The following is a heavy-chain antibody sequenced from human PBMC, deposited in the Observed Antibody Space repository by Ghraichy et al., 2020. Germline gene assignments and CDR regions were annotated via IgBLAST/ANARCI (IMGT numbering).Heavy chain of an antibody. D-gene: IGHD3-3*01. CDR2: INSDGSST. V-gene: IGHV3-74*01. CDR3: ARPYDGY. J-gene: IGHJ4*02. CDR1: GFTFSSYW. Sequence: GESLNISCAASGFTFSSYWMHWVRQAPGKGLVCVSRINSDGSSTSYADSVKGRFTISRDNAKNTLYLQMNSLRAEDTAVYYCARPYDGYWGQGTLVTVSS.